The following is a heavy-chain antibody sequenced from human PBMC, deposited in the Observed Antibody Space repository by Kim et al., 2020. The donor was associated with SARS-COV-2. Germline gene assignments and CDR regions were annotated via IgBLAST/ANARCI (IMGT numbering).Heavy chain of an antibody. Sequence: GGSLRLSCAASGNTFSGFSMHWVRQAPGKGLEWVSDISSSSSFINYADSVKGRFTISRDNAKNSLYLQMNSLRAEDTAVYYCARRGPVGTFDIWGQGTMVIVSS. CDR1: GNTFSGFS. CDR3: ARRGPVGTFDI. J-gene: IGHJ3*02. D-gene: IGHD1-1*01. CDR2: ISSSSSFI. V-gene: IGHV3-21*05.